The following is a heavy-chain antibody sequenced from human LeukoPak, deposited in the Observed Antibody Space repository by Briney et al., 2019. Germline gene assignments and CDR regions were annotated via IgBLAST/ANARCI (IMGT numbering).Heavy chain of an antibody. J-gene: IGHJ4*02. CDR2: IKEDGSEE. D-gene: IGHD3-10*01. Sequence: PGGSLRLSCTASGFTFNRDWTAWVRQAPGKGLEWVANIKEDGSEENYVDSVKGRFTISRDNAENSVYLQMNDLRAEDTGVYYCARDLKVGFGDLFAYWGQGTLVTVSS. CDR3: ARDLKVGFGDLFAY. CDR1: GFTFNRDW. V-gene: IGHV3-7*01.